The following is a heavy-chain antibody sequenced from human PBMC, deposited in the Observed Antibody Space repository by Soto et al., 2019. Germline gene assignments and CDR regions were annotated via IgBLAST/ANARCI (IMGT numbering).Heavy chain of an antibody. V-gene: IGHV4-34*01. CDR1: GGSFSGYY. J-gene: IGHJ4*02. D-gene: IGHD5-12*01. Sequence: QVQLQQWGAGLLKPSETLSLTCAVYGGSFSGYYWSWIRQPPGKGLEWIGEINHSGSTNYNPSLKSRVTISVDTSKNQFSLKLSSVTAADTAVYYCARSIVATISPRFEREEGSDYWGQGTLVTVSS. CDR2: INHSGST. CDR3: ARSIVATISPRFEREEGSDY.